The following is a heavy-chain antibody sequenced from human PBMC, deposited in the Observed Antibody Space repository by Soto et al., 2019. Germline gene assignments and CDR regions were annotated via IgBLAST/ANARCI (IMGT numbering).Heavy chain of an antibody. V-gene: IGHV3-23*01. D-gene: IGHD3-16*01. CDR3: AKGGLGDYYYYGMDV. J-gene: IGHJ6*02. Sequence: YLLESGGGLVQPGGSLRLSCAVAGFTFSDYAMNWVRQAPGKGLEWVSGISGSGGRTYYADSVKGRFNNSRDNSNNTVYLHMNGLGAEDTALYYCAKGGLGDYYYYGMDVGGQWTTVTVSS. CDR1: GFTFSDYA. CDR2: ISGSGGRT.